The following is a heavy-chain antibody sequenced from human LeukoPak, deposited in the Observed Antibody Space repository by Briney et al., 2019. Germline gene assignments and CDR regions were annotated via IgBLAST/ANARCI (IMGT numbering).Heavy chain of an antibody. V-gene: IGHV3-30*04. CDR2: ISYDGSKK. CDR3: ARGYYQKN. J-gene: IGHJ4*02. Sequence: GGSLRLSCAASGFTFSSYARHWVRQAPGKGLEWVAIISYDGSKKNYADSVKGRFTISRDNSKNTLYLQMSSLRAEDTAVYFCARGYYQKNWGQGTLVTVSS. D-gene: IGHD3-22*01. CDR1: GFTFSSYA.